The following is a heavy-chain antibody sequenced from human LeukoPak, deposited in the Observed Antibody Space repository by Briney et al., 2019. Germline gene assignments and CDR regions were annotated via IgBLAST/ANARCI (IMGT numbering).Heavy chain of an antibody. J-gene: IGHJ5*02. D-gene: IGHD4-17*01. CDR1: GYTFTGYY. CDR3: ARDLLSYDYGDYLTFDP. V-gene: IGHV1-2*06. Sequence: ASVKVSCKASGYTFTGYYMHWVRQAPGQGLEWMGRINPNSGGTNYAQKFQGRVTMIRDTSISTAYMELSRLRSDDTAVYYCARDLLSYDYGDYLTFDPWGQGTLVTVSS. CDR2: INPNSGGT.